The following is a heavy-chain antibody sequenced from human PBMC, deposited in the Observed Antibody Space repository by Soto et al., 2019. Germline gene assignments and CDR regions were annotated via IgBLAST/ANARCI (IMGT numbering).Heavy chain of an antibody. D-gene: IGHD3-22*01. Sequence: QVQLVQSASEVMKPGASVKVSCKASGYTFIRYGITWVRQAPGQRLEWMGWISPYNDQTIYAQKLQGRVTMTADTSTXXXYXXMRSLKSDDTAVYYCAGGGYYDNVWVKLSQYGLDVWGQGTSVTVSS. J-gene: IGHJ6*02. CDR3: AGGGYYDNVWVKLSQYGLDV. CDR2: ISPYNDQT. V-gene: IGHV1-18*01. CDR1: GYTFIRYG.